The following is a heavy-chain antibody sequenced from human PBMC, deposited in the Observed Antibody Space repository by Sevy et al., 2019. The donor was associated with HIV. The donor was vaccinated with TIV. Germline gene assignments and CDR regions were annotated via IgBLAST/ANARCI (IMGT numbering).Heavy chain of an antibody. Sequence: ASVKVSCKASGYTFTGYYMHWVRQAPGQGLEWMGRNNPNSGGTNYAQKFQGRVTMTRDTSISTAYMELSRLRSDDTAVYYCARGGYDFWSGEYYYYYGMDVWGQGTTVTVSS. J-gene: IGHJ6*02. CDR3: ARGGYDFWSGEYYYYYGMDV. V-gene: IGHV1-2*06. CDR1: GYTFTGYY. CDR2: NNPNSGGT. D-gene: IGHD3-3*01.